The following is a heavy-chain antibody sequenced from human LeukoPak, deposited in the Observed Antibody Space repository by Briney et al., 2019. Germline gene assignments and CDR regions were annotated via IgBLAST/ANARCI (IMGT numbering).Heavy chain of an antibody. CDR1: GFTFSDYY. Sequence: GGSLRLSCAASGFTFSDYYMSWIRQAPGKWREWGSYISSSGSTIYYADSVTGRFTISRDNAKNSLYLQMNSLRAEDTAVYYCARDKPLPLDVWGQGTTVTVSS. CDR2: ISSSGSTI. V-gene: IGHV3-11*01. CDR3: ARDKPLPLDV. J-gene: IGHJ6*02.